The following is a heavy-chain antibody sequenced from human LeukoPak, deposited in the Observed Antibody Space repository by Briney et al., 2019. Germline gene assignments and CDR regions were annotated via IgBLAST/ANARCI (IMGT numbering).Heavy chain of an antibody. D-gene: IGHD3-3*01. CDR3: ASSGRLRVGWSDHYYCMDV. J-gene: IGHJ6*03. CDR1: GYTFNSYG. V-gene: IGHV1-18*01. CDR2: ISSYNDDT. Sequence: ASVKVSCKASGYTFNSYGISWVRQAPGQGLEWMGWISSYNDDTKYAQKLQGRVTMATDTSTNTAYMELRSLRFDDTAVYYCASSGRLRVGWSDHYYCMDVWGKGTTVTVSS.